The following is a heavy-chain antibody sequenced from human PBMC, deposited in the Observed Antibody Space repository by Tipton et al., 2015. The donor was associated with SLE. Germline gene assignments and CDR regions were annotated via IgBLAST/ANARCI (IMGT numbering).Heavy chain of an antibody. CDR1: GFSFSNYA. V-gene: IGHV3-23*01. CDR3: AKGGWLEE. CDR2: IIGRAVRT. D-gene: IGHD3-10*01. J-gene: IGHJ1*01. Sequence: SLRLSCAASGFSFSNYAMSWVRQAPGKGLEWVSAIIGRAVRTYYADSVKGRFTISRDNSKNTLYLQMNSLRDEDTAIYYCAKGGWLEEWGLGTMVTVTP.